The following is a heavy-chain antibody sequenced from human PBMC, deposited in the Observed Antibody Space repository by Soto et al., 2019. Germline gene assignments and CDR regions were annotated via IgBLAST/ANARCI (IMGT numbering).Heavy chain of an antibody. D-gene: IGHD3-10*01. CDR2: ISYDGSNK. CDR1: GFTFSSYA. Sequence: GGSLRLSCAASGFTFSSYAMHWVRQAPGKGLEWVAVISYDGSNKYYADSVKGRFTISRDNSKNTLYLQMNSLRAEDTAVYYCARELYYYGSGSTRPPLDYWGQGTLVTVSS. J-gene: IGHJ4*02. CDR3: ARELYYYGSGSTRPPLDY. V-gene: IGHV3-30-3*01.